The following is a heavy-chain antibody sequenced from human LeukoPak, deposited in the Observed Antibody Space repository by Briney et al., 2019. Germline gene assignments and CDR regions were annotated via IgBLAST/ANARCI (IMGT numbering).Heavy chain of an antibody. J-gene: IGHJ5*02. D-gene: IGHD1-26*01. Sequence: GGSLRLSCADSGFTFSSYSMNWVRQAPGKGLEWVSSISSSSDIYYADSVKGRFTISRDNAKNSLFLQMNNLRAEDTAVYYCARGGWDSRDGWFDPWGQGTLVTVSS. CDR2: ISSSSDI. CDR3: ARGGWDSRDGWFDP. CDR1: GFTFSSYS. V-gene: IGHV3-21*04.